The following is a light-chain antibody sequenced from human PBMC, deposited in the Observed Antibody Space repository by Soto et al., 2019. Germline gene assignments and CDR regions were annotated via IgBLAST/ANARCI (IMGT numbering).Light chain of an antibody. J-gene: IGLJ2*01. CDR2: GNR. CDR3: QSFDSCHVV. Sequence: QSVLTQPPSVSGAPGQTVTISCTGSSSNIGAGSDVHWYQQFPGAAPKLLLYGNRHRPYGVPDRFSGSKSGPSASLAITGLQAEDEADYYCQSFDSCHVVFGGGTKLTVL. CDR1: SSNIGAGSD. V-gene: IGLV1-40*01.